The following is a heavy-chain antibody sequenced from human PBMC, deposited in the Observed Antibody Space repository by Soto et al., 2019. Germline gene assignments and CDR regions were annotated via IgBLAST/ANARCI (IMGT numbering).Heavy chain of an antibody. CDR1: GFTFDDYA. CDR2: ISWNSGII. CDR3: AKGLYDYIWGSPFDY. V-gene: IGHV3-9*01. D-gene: IGHD3-16*01. J-gene: IGHJ4*02. Sequence: GGSLRLSCAASGFTFDDYAMHWVRQAPGKGLEWVSGISWNSGIIGYADSVKGRFTISRDNAKNSLYLQMNSLRAEDTALYYCAKGLYDYIWGSPFDYWGQGTLVTVSS.